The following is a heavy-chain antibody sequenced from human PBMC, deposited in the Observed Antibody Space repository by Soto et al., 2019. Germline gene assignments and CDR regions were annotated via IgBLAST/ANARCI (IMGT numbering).Heavy chain of an antibody. CDR3: AKGRGGSGSLTPRVDF. Sequence: EVQLLESGGGLVQPGGSLRLSCAASGFTFNNYAMTWVLQAPGKGLEWVSAISGGGDTTSYADSVKGRFTVSREGSKNTLYLQLSSLRAEDTALYYCAKGRGGSGSLTPRVDFWGQGTLVTVSS. V-gene: IGHV3-23*01. J-gene: IGHJ4*02. CDR1: GFTFNNYA. CDR2: ISGGGDTT. D-gene: IGHD3-10*01.